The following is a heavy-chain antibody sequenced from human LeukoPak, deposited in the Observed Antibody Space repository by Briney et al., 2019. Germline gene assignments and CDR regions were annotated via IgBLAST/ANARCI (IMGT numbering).Heavy chain of an antibody. V-gene: IGHV4-59*01. J-gene: IGHJ4*02. CDR2: IDHTGST. CDR1: DDSITIYY. D-gene: IGHD3-22*01. Sequence: SETLSLTCTVSDDSITIYYWSWIRQPPGKGLEWIGYIDHTGSTNYNPSLKSRVTISVDTSKNQFSLKLSSVTAADTAVYYCARVYDSSGYYTFDYWGQGTLVTVSS. CDR3: ARVYDSSGYYTFDY.